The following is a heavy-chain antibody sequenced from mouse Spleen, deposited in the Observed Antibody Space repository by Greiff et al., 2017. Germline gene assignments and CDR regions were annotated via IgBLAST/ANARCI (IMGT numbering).Heavy chain of an antibody. CDR2: IDPSDSYT. CDR3: ARIGRGAMDY. Sequence: VQLQQPGAELVKPGASVKLSCKASGYTFTSYWMQWVKQRPGQGLEWIGEIDPSDSYTNYNQKFKGKATLTVDTSSSTAYMQLSSLTSEDSAVYYCARIGRGAMDYWGQGTSVTVSS. CDR1: GYTFTSYW. J-gene: IGHJ4*01. V-gene: IGHV1-50*01.